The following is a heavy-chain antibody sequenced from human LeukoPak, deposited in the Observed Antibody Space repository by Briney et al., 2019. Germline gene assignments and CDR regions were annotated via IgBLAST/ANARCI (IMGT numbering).Heavy chain of an antibody. CDR3: AREEGVPAATN. CDR2: ISSSSSYI. CDR1: GFTFSSYS. D-gene: IGHD2-2*01. J-gene: IGHJ4*02. Sequence: GGSLRLFCAASGFTFSSYSMNWVRQAPGKGLEWVSSISSSSSYIYYADSVKGRFTISRDNAKNSLYLQMNSLRAEDTAVYYCAREEGVPAATNWGQGTLVTVSS. V-gene: IGHV3-21*01.